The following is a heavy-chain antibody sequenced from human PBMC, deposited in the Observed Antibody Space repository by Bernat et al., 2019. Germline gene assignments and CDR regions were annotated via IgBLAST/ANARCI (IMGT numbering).Heavy chain of an antibody. CDR2: IYYSGST. CDR1: GGSISSYY. CDR3: ARGGTYYYDSSGYYTPYFDY. D-gene: IGHD3-22*01. Sequence: QVQLQESGPGLVKPSETLSLTCTVSGGSISSYYWSWIRQPPGKGLEWIGYIYYSGSTNYNPSLKSRVTISVDTSKSPFSLKLSSVTAADTAVYYCARGGTYYYDSSGYYTPYFDYWGQGTLVTVSS. J-gene: IGHJ4*02. V-gene: IGHV4-59*01.